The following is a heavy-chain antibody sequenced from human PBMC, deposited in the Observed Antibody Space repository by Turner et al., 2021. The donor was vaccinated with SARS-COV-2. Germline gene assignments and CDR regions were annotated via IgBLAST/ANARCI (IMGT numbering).Heavy chain of an antibody. Sequence: VQLVESGGGLAQPGGPLGLSCAASGFTVYNNYMAWVRQAPGKGLEWVSVIYSGGQTYYADSVKGRFTISRHSSKNTLYLQMNSLRPEDTAMYYCTTSPAVGYWGQGTLVTVSS. CDR2: IYSGGQT. J-gene: IGHJ4*02. CDR3: TTSPAVGY. CDR1: GFTVYNNY. D-gene: IGHD2-2*01. V-gene: IGHV3-53*04.